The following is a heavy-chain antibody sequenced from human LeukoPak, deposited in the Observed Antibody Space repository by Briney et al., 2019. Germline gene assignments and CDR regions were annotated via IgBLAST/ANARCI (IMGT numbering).Heavy chain of an antibody. Sequence: GGSLRLSCAAFGFTVSGTYMAWVRQAPEKGLEWVSIIYSSGATSYADSVRGRFTISRDNSENTLHLQMNSLRADDTAVYYCARGASLWTNFEYWGQGTLVTVAS. V-gene: IGHV3-53*01. D-gene: IGHD2-2*01. CDR1: GFTVSGTY. CDR2: IYSSGAT. CDR3: ARGASLWTNFEY. J-gene: IGHJ4*02.